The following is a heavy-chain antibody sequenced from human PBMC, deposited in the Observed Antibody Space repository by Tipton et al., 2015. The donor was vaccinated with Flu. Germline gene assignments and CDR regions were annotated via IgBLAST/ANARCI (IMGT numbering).Heavy chain of an antibody. J-gene: IGHJ4*02. V-gene: IGHV4-38-2*01. D-gene: IGHD3-10*01. CDR1: GFSISNGYY. Sequence: TLSLTCVVSGFSISNGYYWGWIRQPPGKGLEWIGCISHSGRTYYNPSLKSRVTISVDTAKNQFSQRLSSVTAADTAVYYCARSTYHYGSGSSDYWGQGTPVTVSS. CDR3: ARSTYHYGSGSSDY. CDR2: ISHSGRT.